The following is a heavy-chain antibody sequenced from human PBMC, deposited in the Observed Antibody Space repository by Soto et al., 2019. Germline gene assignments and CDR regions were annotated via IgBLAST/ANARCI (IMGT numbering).Heavy chain of an antibody. Sequence: QVQLQESGPGLVKPSQTLSLTCTVSGGSISSGDYYWSWIRQPPGKGLEWIGYIYYSGSTYYNPSLKRRVTLSVDTSKNQFSLKLSSVTAADTAVYYCARAGDYYDSSGYSTYFDYWGQGTLVTVSS. V-gene: IGHV4-30-4*01. J-gene: IGHJ4*02. CDR2: IYYSGST. CDR1: GGSISSGDYY. CDR3: ARAGDYYDSSGYSTYFDY. D-gene: IGHD3-22*01.